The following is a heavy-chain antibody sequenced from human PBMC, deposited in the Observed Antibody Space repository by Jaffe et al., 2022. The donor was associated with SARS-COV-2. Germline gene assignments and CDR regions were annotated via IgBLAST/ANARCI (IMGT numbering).Heavy chain of an antibody. V-gene: IGHV3-9*01. CDR1: GFTFDDYA. D-gene: IGHD3-22*01. CDR2: ISWNSGSI. Sequence: EVQLVESGGGLVQPGRSLRLSCAASGFTFDDYAMHWVRQAPGKGLEWVSGISWNSGSIGYADSVKGRFTISRDNAKNSLYLQMNSLRAEDTALYYCAKGHKPYYYDSSGHQAPAYWGQGTLVTVSS. CDR3: AKGHKPYYYDSSGHQAPAY. J-gene: IGHJ4*02.